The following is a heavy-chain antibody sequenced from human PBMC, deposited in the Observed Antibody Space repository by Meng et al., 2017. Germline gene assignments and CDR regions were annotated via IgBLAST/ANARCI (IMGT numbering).Heavy chain of an antibody. CDR3: ARGPNYDFWSGYYFSPRPNYYYYGMDV. Sequence: ASVKVSCKASGYTFTSYDINWVRQATGQGLEWMGWMNPNSGNTGYAQKFQGRVTMTRNTSISTAYMELSSLRSEDTAVYYCARGPNYDFWSGYYFSPRPNYYYYGMDVWGQGTTVTVSS. V-gene: IGHV1-8*01. CDR1: GYTFTSYD. D-gene: IGHD3-3*01. J-gene: IGHJ6*02. CDR2: MNPNSGNT.